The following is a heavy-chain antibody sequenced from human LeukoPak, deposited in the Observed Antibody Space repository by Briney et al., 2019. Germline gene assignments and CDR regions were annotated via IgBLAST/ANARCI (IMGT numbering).Heavy chain of an antibody. D-gene: IGHD6-13*01. Sequence: GGSLRLSCAASGFTFDDYAMHWVRQAPGKGLEWVSGISWNSGSIGYADSVKGRFTISRDNAKNSLYLQMNSLRAEDTALYYCAKDINIAAAASLDYRGQGTLVTVSS. CDR1: GFTFDDYA. J-gene: IGHJ4*02. V-gene: IGHV3-9*01. CDR2: ISWNSGSI. CDR3: AKDINIAAAASLDY.